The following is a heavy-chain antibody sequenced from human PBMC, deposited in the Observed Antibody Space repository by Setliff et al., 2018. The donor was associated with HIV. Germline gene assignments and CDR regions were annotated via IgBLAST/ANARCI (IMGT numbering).Heavy chain of an antibody. J-gene: IGHJ3*01. CDR1: GYTFTSYG. CDR2: INAGNGNT. V-gene: IGHV1-3*01. Sequence: GASVKVSCKASGYTFTSYGMHWVRQAPGQRPEWMGWINAGNGNTKYSEKFQGRLTITRDTSATTVDMELSSLRSEDTAVYYCAREPPSSNPTLQYAFDLWGQGTMVTVSS. D-gene: IGHD4-4*01. CDR3: AREPPSSNPTLQYAFDL.